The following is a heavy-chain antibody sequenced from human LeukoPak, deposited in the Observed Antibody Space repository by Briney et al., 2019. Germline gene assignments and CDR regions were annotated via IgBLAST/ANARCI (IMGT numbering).Heavy chain of an antibody. CDR2: IYYSGST. V-gene: IGHV4-39*07. CDR1: GGSISSSSYY. D-gene: IGHD5-24*01. J-gene: IGHJ4*02. Sequence: NPSETLSLTCTVSGGSISSSSYYWGWIRQPPGKGLEWIGSIYYSGSTYYNPSLKSRVTISVDTSKNQFSLKLSSVTAADTAVYYCARVSLEMATPYYFDYWGQGTLVTVSS. CDR3: ARVSLEMATPYYFDY.